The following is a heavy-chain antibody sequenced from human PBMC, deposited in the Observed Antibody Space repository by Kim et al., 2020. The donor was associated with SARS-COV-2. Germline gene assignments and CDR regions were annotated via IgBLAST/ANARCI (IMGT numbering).Heavy chain of an antibody. V-gene: IGHV1-46*01. CDR3: ARDTYNWNSNWFDP. Sequence: ARKFQGRVTKTRDTSTSTVYMEMSSLRSEDTAVYYCARDTYNWNSNWFDPWGQGTLVTVSS. D-gene: IGHD1-20*01. J-gene: IGHJ5*02.